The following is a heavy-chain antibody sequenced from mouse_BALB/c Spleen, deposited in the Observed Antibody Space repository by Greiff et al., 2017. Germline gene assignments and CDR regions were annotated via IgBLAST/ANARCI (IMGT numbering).Heavy chain of an antibody. J-gene: IGHJ4*01. CDR2: ILPGSGST. D-gene: IGHD2-1*01. CDR1: GYTFSSYW. V-gene: IGHV1-9*01. Sequence: VQLQQSGAELMKPGASVKISCKATGYTFSSYWIEWVKQRPGHGLEWIGEILPGSGSTNYNEKFKGKATFTADTSSNTAYMQLSSLTSEDSAVYYCARRSLYNDAMDYWGQGTSVTVSS. CDR3: ARRSLYNDAMDY.